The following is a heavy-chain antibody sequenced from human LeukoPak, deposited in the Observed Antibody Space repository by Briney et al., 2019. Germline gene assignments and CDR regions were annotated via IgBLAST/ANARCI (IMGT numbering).Heavy chain of an antibody. CDR3: TRDVIMGYQQGYFDP. V-gene: IGHV1-2*02. CDR2: MNPKTGDT. CDR1: GYTFIDDY. Sequence: EASVKVSCKASGYTFIDDYIHWVRQAPGQGLECMGWMNPKTGDTRYEEKFQGRVAMTRELSITTAYMELSELNSEDTAMYFCTRDVIMGYQQGYFDPWGQGTLVTVSS. J-gene: IGHJ5*02. D-gene: IGHD2-8*01.